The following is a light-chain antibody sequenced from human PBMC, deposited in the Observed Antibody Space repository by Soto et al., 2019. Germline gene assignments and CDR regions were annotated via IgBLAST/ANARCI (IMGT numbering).Light chain of an antibody. Sequence: DIQMTQSPSSLSASVGDRVTISCRASERISDYLAWYQQKPGKAPKLLINTASSLRSGVPSRFSCSGSGTDFTLTIDSLQPEDFATYFCQQTNTAPWTFGQGTKVEIK. CDR3: QQTNTAPWT. CDR1: ERISDY. CDR2: TAS. J-gene: IGKJ1*01. V-gene: IGKV1-39*01.